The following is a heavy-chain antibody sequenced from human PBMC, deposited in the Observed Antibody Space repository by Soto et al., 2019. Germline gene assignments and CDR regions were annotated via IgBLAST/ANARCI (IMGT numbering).Heavy chain of an antibody. V-gene: IGHV5-51*01. J-gene: IGHJ4*02. CDR1: GYSFTTYW. CDR3: VRLSYDLWSARTPHYFDY. CDR2: IYPGDSDT. Sequence: LGESLKISCKGSGYSFTTYWIGWVRQMPGKGLEWMGTIYPGDSDTRYRPSFQGQVTISADKSISTAYLQWSSLRASDTAIYYCVRLSYDLWSARTPHYFDYWGQGTLVTVSS. D-gene: IGHD3-3*01.